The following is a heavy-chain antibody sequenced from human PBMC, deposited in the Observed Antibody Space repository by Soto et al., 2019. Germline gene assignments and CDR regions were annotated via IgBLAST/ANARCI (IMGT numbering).Heavy chain of an antibody. V-gene: IGHV3-73*01. D-gene: IGHD3-9*01. CDR1: GFIFRDSA. CDR2: IRSKGNSYAT. J-gene: IGHJ3*02. CDR3: TRIFSDALDI. Sequence: PGGSLRLSCAASGFIFRDSAIHWVRQASGKGLEWVARIRSKGNSYATAYAASVKGRFTISRDDSKNTAYLQLNSLKTEDTAVYYCTRIFSDALDIWGQGTMVTVSS.